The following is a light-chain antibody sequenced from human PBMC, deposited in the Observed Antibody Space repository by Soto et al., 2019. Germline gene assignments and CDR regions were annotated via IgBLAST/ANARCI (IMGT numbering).Light chain of an antibody. V-gene: IGLV3-21*04. CDR2: YDS. Sequence: SSELTQPPSVSVAPGKTARITCGGNNIGSKSVHWYQQKPVHAPVLVIYYDSDRPSGIPERFSGSNSANTATLTISRVEDGDEADYYYRMSDSSSGTHVVFGGGTKLTVL. J-gene: IGLJ2*01. CDR1: NIGSKS. CDR3: RMSDSSSGTHVV.